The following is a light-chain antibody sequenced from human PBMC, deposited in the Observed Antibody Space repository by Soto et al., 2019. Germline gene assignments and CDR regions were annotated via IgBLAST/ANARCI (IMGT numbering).Light chain of an antibody. V-gene: IGKV3-20*01. CDR2: GAS. CDR3: QQYGSSPPYT. J-gene: IGKJ2*01. CDR1: RSVSSRY. Sequence: EIVLTQSPGTLSLSPGERATLSCRASRSVSSRYLAWYQKKPGQAPRLLIYGASSRATGIPDRFSGSGSGTDFSLTISRREPEDFAVYYCQQYGSSPPYTFGQGTKLEIK.